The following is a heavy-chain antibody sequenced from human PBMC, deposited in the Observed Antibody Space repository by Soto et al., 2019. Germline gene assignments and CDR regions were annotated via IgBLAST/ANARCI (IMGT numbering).Heavy chain of an antibody. CDR3: ATGGWSRGRLDY. CDR1: GFTFSSNV. D-gene: IGHD6-19*01. V-gene: IGHV3-23*01. CDR2: ISGSGVST. Sequence: EVQVLESGGGLVQPGESLRLSCAVSGFTFSSNVMSWVRQVPGKGLEWVSVISGSGVSTYYADSVKGRFTICRDNSKSTLFLQMNSLRAEDTAVYYCATGGWSRGRLDYWGQGTLVTVSS. J-gene: IGHJ4*02.